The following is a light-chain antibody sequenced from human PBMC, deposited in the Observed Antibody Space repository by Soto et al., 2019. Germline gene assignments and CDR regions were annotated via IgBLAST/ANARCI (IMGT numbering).Light chain of an antibody. CDR1: SSDVGSYNY. CDR3: SPYTTTSTYV. Sequence: QSVLTQPASVSGSPGQSITISCTGTSSDVGSYNYVSWYQQHPGKAPKVMIYDVSNRPSGVSYRFSGSKSGNTASLTISGLQAEDEADYYCSPYTTTSTYVFGTGTKVTVL. CDR2: DVS. J-gene: IGLJ1*01. V-gene: IGLV2-14*01.